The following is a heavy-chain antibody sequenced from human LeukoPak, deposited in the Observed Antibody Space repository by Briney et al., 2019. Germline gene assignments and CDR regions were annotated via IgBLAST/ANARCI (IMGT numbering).Heavy chain of an antibody. V-gene: IGHV3-30*18. CDR1: GFTFRSYG. D-gene: IGHD1-1*01. J-gene: IGHJ6*02. CDR2: ISYDGSNK. Sequence: PGGSLRLSCAASGFTFRSYGMHWVRQAPGRGLEWVAVISYDGSNKYYVDPVKGRFNISRDNSKNTLYLQMHSLRVEDTARYYCAKGGNDFYYYGLDVWGQGTTVTVSS. CDR3: AKGGNDFYYYGLDV.